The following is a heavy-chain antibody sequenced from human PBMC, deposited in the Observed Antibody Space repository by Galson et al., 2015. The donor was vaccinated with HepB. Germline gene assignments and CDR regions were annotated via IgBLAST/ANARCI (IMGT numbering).Heavy chain of an antibody. CDR1: GFTFSSYS. V-gene: IGHV3-21*01. J-gene: IGHJ4*02. D-gene: IGHD6-19*01. Sequence: SLRLSCAASGFTFSSYSMNWVRQAPGKGLEWVSSISSSSSYIYYADSVKGRFTISRDNAKNSLYLQMNSLRAEETSVYYCARGGQWLVPADYWGQGTLVTVSS. CDR3: ARGGQWLVPADY. CDR2: ISSSSSYI.